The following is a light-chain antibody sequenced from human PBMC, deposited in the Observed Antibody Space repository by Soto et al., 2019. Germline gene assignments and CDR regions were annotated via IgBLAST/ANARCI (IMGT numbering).Light chain of an antibody. Sequence: QSVLTQPPSVSGAPGQRVTISCTGGSSNIGTVYDVHWYQQLPGTAPKLLIYDNSHRPSGVPDRFSGSKSGTSASLAITGLQAEDEADYYCQSYDSSLSAYVFGTGTKVTVL. CDR2: DNS. CDR1: SSNIGTVYD. CDR3: QSYDSSLSAYV. V-gene: IGLV1-40*01. J-gene: IGLJ1*01.